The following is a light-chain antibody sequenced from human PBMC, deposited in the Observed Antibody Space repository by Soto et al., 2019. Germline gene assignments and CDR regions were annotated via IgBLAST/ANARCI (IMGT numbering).Light chain of an antibody. CDR1: QGISSY. CDR2: AAS. J-gene: IGKJ3*01. CDR3: QQLNSYPFT. Sequence: DIPLTQSPSFLSASVGDRVTITCRASQGISSYLAWYQQRPGKAPKLLIYAASTLQSGVPSRFSGSGSGTDFTLTISGLQPEDVATYCCQQLNSYPFTFGPGTKVDIK. V-gene: IGKV1-9*01.